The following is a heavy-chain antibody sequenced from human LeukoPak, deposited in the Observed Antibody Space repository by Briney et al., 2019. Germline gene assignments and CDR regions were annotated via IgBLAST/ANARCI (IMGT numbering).Heavy chain of an antibody. CDR2: IYYSGST. V-gene: IGHV4-39*07. CDR3: ARLGRDGFKYYFDY. CDR1: GGSISSSSYY. Sequence: SETLSLTCTVSGGSISSSSYYWGWIRQPPGKGLEWIGSIYYSGSTYYNPSLKSRVTMSVDTSKNQFSLRLSSVTAADTAVYYCARLGRDGFKYYFDYWGQGTLVTVSS. D-gene: IGHD5-24*01. J-gene: IGHJ4*02.